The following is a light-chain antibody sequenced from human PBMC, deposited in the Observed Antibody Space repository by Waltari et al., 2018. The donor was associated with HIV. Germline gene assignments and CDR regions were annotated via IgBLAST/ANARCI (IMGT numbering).Light chain of an antibody. V-gene: IGLV4-69*02. J-gene: IGLJ2*01. CDR2: LNSDGTH. CDR1: SGHSAYA. CDR3: QTWGTGSVV. Sequence: QLVVTQSPSVSASLGASVKLTCTLSSGHSAYAIAWLQQQPEKGPRYLMRLNSDGTHTKGDGIPDRFSGSSSGTERYLTISSLQSEYGADYYCQTWGTGSVVFGGGTKVTVL.